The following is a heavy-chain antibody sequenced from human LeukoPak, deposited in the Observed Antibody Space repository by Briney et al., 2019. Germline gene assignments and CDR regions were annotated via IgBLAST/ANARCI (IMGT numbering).Heavy chain of an antibody. J-gene: IGHJ4*02. D-gene: IGHD5-18*01. CDR2: THHSGAT. CDR1: GVSITSNY. V-gene: IGHV4-59*01. Sequence: SETLSLTCSVSGVSITSNYWSWIRQPPGKGLEWLGYTHHSGATSYNPSLKSRSTMSLDTSNNQFSLKLSSVAAADTAVYYCARSSGHSYGDFDYWGQGNLVTVSS. CDR3: ARSSGHSYGDFDY.